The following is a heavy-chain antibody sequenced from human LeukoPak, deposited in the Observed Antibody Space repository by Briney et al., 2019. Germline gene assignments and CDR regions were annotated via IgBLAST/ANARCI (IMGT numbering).Heavy chain of an antibody. CDR1: GVSMGAFQ. D-gene: IGHD2-8*01. CDR2: VNTKGET. Sequence: SETLSLTSTVSGVSMGAFQWSWVRQSPEKGLEWIGCVNTKGETNYNPSLKSRVITSVDTSKSQFSLRLTSVTAADTAVYYCATSNDAKIAPFDHWGQGALVTVSS. CDR3: ATSNDAKIAPFDH. J-gene: IGHJ4*02. V-gene: IGHV4-4*09.